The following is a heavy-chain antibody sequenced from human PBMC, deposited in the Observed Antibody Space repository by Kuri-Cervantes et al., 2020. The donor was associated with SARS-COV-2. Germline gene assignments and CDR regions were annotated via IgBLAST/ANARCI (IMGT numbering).Heavy chain of an antibody. CDR1: GFPFGSNW. CDR2: IHTDGSIT. J-gene: IGHJ4*02. V-gene: IGHV3-74*01. CDR3: VRDGDHWNFDY. Sequence: GESLKTSCAASGFPFGSNWMHWVRQAPGKGLVWVARIHTDGSITNDADSVKGRFTLSRDNAKNILFLQMNSLIAEDTAVYYCVRDGDHWNFDYWGQGTLVTVSS. D-gene: IGHD1-1*01.